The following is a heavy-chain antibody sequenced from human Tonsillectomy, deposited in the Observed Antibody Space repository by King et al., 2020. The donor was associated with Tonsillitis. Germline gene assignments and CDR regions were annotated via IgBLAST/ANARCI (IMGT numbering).Heavy chain of an antibody. J-gene: IGHJ4*02. V-gene: IGHV4-59*08. Sequence: VQLQESGPGLVKPSETLSLTCNVSGGSISSYYWSWVRQPPGKGLEWIGYIHYSGSTNYNASLKSRVTISMDTSKNQFSLNVNSVTAADTAVYYCARRHCSRSICNPYYFGLWGQGTLVIVSS. CDR1: GGSISSYY. CDR2: IHYSGST. CDR3: ARRHCSRSICNPYYFGL. D-gene: IGHD3-3*02.